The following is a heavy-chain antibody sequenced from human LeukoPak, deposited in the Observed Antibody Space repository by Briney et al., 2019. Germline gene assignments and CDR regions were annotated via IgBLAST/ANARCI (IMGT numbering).Heavy chain of an antibody. CDR2: IYYSGST. CDR1: GGSISSGGYY. Sequence: SQTLSLTCTVSGGSISSGGYYWSWIRQHPGKGLEWIGYIYYSGSTYYNPSLRSRVTISVDTSKNQFSLKLSSVTAADTAVYYCARAGGFFSPFGYWGQGTLVTVSS. CDR3: ARAGGFFSPFGY. D-gene: IGHD3-3*01. J-gene: IGHJ4*02. V-gene: IGHV4-31*03.